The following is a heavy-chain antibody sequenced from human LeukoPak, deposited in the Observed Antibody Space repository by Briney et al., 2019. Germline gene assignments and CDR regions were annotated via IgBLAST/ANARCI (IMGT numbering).Heavy chain of an antibody. CDR2: INPNSGGT. CDR1: RYTFTGYY. CDR3: AREIPENYYDSSGPIDY. D-gene: IGHD3-22*01. J-gene: IGHJ4*02. Sequence: ASVKVSCKTSRYTFTGYYMHWVRQAPGQGLEWMGWINPNSGGTNYAQKFQGRVTMTRYTSISTAYMELSRLRSDDTAVYYCAREIPENYYDSSGPIDYWGQGTLVTVSS. V-gene: IGHV1-2*02.